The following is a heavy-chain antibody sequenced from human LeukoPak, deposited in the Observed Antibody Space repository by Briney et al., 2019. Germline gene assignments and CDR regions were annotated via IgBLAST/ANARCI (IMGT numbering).Heavy chain of an antibody. D-gene: IGHD5-24*01. V-gene: IGHV3-7*04. CDR2: IKQDGSKK. CDR3: TRVGYIDDGIDY. Sequence: HPGGSLRLSCVASGFPFSSYWMTWVRQAPGKGLEWVANIKQDGSKKSYVDSVKGRFTISRDNAKNSLYLQMNSLRAEDTAIYYCTRVGYIDDGIDYWGQGTLVTVSS. CDR1: GFPFSSYW. J-gene: IGHJ4*02.